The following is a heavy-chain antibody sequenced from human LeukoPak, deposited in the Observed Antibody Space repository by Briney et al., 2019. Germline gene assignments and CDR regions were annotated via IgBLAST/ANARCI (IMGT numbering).Heavy chain of an antibody. D-gene: IGHD2-15*01. V-gene: IGHV1-18*04. J-gene: IGHJ4*02. CDR2: ISAYNGNT. Sequence: ASVKVSCKASGYTFTGYYMHWVRQAPGQGLEWMGWISAYNGNTNYAQKLQGRVTMTTDTSTSTAYMELRSLRSDDTAVYYCAREVYCSGGSCSDYWGQGTLVTVSS. CDR1: GYTFTGYY. CDR3: AREVYCSGGSCSDY.